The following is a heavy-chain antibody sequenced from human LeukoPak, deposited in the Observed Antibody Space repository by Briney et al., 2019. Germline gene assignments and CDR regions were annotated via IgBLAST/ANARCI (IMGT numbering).Heavy chain of an antibody. CDR3: ARGQFGSGGYQNFDY. J-gene: IGHJ4*02. V-gene: IGHV3-72*01. CDR1: GFSLSDYY. D-gene: IGHD6-19*01. CDR2: TRNKANSYTT. Sequence: PGGSLRLSCAASGFSLSDYYMDWVRQAPGKGLEGVGRTRNKANSYTTEYAASVKSRFTVSRDDSKISLYLQMNSLKTEDTAVYYCARGQFGSGGYQNFDYWGQGTLVTVSS.